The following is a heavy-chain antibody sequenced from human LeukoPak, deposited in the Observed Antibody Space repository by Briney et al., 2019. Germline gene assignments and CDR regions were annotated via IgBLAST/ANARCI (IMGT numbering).Heavy chain of an antibody. D-gene: IGHD2-21*02. CDR2: IKRDGSEK. V-gene: IGHV3-7*01. J-gene: IGHJ4*02. Sequence: GGSLRLSCAASGFTFSSYWMSWVRQAPGKGLEWVTNIKRDGSEKYYVDSVKGRFTISRDNAKNSLYLQMNSLRAEDTAVYYCAKDLLVTALDYWGQGTLVTVSS. CDR3: AKDLLVTALDY. CDR1: GFTFSSYW.